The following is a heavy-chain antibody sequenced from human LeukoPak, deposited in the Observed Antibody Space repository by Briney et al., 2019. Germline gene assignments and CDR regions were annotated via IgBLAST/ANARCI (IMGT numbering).Heavy chain of an antibody. CDR1: GFTFSSYE. J-gene: IGHJ4*02. CDR3: ARLQPYYFDY. CDR2: ISSSGSTI. V-gene: IGHV3-48*03. Sequence: PGGSLRLSCAASGFTFSSYEMNWVRQAPGKGLEWVSYISSSGSTIYYADSVKGRFTISRDNAKNSLYLQMNSLRAEDTAVYYCARLQPYYFDYWGQGTLVTVSS. D-gene: IGHD4-11*01.